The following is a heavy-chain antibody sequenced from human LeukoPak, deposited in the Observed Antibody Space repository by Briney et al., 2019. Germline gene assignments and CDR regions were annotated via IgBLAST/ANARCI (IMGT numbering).Heavy chain of an antibody. CDR3: AKDRSEGELQFDP. D-gene: IGHD1-26*01. J-gene: IGHJ5*02. Sequence: GGSLRLSCAASGFTFSSYGMSWVRQAPGKGLEWVSGISGSGGNTYYADSVKGRFTISRDNSKNTLYLQMNSLRAEDTAVYYCAKDRSEGELQFDPWGQGTLVTVSS. CDR2: ISGSGGNT. CDR1: GFTFSSYG. V-gene: IGHV3-23*01.